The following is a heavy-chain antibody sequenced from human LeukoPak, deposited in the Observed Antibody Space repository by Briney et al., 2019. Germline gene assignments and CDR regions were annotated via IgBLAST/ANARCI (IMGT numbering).Heavy chain of an antibody. CDR3: ARVKRDILTGYFDY. CDR2: IIPILGIA. V-gene: IGHV1-69*04. Sequence: SVKVSCKASGGTFSSYAISWVRQAPGQGLEWMGRIIPILGIANYAQKFQGRVTITADKSTSTACMELSSLRSEDTAVYYCARVKRDILTGYFDYWGQGTLVTVSS. CDR1: GGTFSSYA. D-gene: IGHD3-9*01. J-gene: IGHJ4*02.